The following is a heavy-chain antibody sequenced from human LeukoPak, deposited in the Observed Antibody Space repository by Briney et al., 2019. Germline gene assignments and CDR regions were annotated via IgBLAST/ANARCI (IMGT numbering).Heavy chain of an antibody. J-gene: IGHJ4*02. CDR2: INHSGST. CDR1: VGSLSVYY. V-gene: IGHV4-34*01. CDR3: ARPNLTFYGSGRPRGYYFDY. Sequence: SETLSLTCAVYVGSLSVYYGSCMRDPPGRGVGWIGEINHSGSTNYNPSLKSRVTISVDTSKNQFTLKLSSVTAADTAVYYCARPNLTFYGSGRPRGYYFDYWGQGTLVTVSS. D-gene: IGHD3-10*01.